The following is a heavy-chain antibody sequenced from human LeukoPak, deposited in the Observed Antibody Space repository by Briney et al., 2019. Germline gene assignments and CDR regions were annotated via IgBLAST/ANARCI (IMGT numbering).Heavy chain of an antibody. Sequence: SETLSLTCAVYGGSFSGYYWSWVRQPPGKGLEWIGEINHSGSTNYNPSLKSRVTISVDTSKNQFSLKLSSVTAADTAVYYCARFRITMIVRPYNWFDPWGQGTLVTVSS. J-gene: IGHJ5*02. CDR1: GGSFSGYY. CDR3: ARFRITMIVRPYNWFDP. D-gene: IGHD3-22*01. CDR2: INHSGST. V-gene: IGHV4-34*01.